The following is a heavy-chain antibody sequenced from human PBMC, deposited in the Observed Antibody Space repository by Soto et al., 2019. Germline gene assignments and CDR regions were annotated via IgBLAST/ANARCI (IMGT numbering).Heavy chain of an antibody. CDR1: GFTFSSYG. CDR3: AKDLPYSSSWYRYYYYGMDV. D-gene: IGHD6-13*01. Sequence: GGSLRLSCAASGFTFSSYGMHWVRQAPGKGLEWVAVISYDGSNKYYADSVKGRFTISRDNSKNTLYLQMNSLRAEDTAVYYCAKDLPYSSSWYRYYYYGMDVWGQGTTVTVSS. V-gene: IGHV3-30*18. CDR2: ISYDGSNK. J-gene: IGHJ6*02.